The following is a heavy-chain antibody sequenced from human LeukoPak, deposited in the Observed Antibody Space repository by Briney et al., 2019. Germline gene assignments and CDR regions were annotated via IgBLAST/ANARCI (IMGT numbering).Heavy chain of an antibody. CDR3: AKVYNWNLD. V-gene: IGHV3-23*01. Sequence: PGGSLRLSSAASGFTFSNYAMSWVRQAPGKGLEWVSAISGSGGRTDYADSVKGRFTISRDNSKNTPYLQMNSLRAEDTAVYYCAKVYNWNLDWGQGTLVTVSS. CDR1: GFTFSNYA. D-gene: IGHD1-20*01. J-gene: IGHJ4*02. CDR2: ISGSGGRT.